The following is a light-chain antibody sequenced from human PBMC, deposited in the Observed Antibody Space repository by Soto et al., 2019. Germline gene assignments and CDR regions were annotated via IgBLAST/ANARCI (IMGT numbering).Light chain of an antibody. V-gene: IGLV1-47*02. CDR1: SSSIGANF. CDR2: SNN. CDR3: AAWDDNLSTYG. Sequence: QSALTQPPSASGTPGQRVSISCSGYSSSIGANFVYWYQQLPGTAPKVLIHSNNQRPSGVPDRFSGSKSGTSASLAISGLRSEDEADYYCAAWDDNLSTYGFGSGTKVTVL. J-gene: IGLJ1*01.